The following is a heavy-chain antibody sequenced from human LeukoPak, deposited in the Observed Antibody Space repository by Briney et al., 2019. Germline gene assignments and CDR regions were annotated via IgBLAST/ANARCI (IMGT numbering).Heavy chain of an antibody. CDR3: AKAGIAVPATPEY. V-gene: IGHV3-23*01. J-gene: IGHJ4*02. Sequence: GGSLRLSCAASGFTFSSYAMNWVRRAPGKGLEWVSVISSGGGTTYYSDSVKGRFIISRDNSRNTLYLQMNSLRADDTGVYYCAKAGIAVPATPEYCGQGTQVTVSS. CDR1: GFTFSSYA. CDR2: ISSGGGTT. D-gene: IGHD6-19*01.